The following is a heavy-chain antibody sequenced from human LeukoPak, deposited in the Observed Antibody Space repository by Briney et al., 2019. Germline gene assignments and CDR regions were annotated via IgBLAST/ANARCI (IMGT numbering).Heavy chain of an antibody. V-gene: IGHV1-2*02. CDR3: ARGTYCGGDCIGN. CDR2: INPNSGGT. CDR1: GYTFTGYY. Sequence: GASVKVSCKASGYTFTGYYIHWVRQAPGHGLAWMGWINPNSGGTNYAQKFQGRVTMTRDTSISTAYVELSRLRSDDTAVYYCARGTYCGGDCIGNWGQGTLVIVSS. D-gene: IGHD2-21*02. J-gene: IGHJ4*02.